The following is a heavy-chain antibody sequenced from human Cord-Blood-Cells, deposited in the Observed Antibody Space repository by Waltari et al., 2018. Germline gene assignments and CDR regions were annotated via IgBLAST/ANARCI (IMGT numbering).Heavy chain of an antibody. Sequence: QVQLQLWGAGLLTPSETLSLTCAGYGGSCSGYYLNWNRQPAGKGLEWIGEINHSGSTNYNPSLKSRVTISVDTSKNQFSLKLSSVTAADTAVYYCASTYCGGDCYSDYWGQGTLVTVSS. D-gene: IGHD2-21*02. J-gene: IGHJ4*02. V-gene: IGHV4-34*01. CDR1: GGSCSGYY. CDR2: INHSGST. CDR3: ASTYCGGDCYSDY.